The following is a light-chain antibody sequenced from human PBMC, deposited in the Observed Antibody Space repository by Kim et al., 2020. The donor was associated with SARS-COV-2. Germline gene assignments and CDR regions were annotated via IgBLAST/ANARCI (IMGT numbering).Light chain of an antibody. Sequence: ASVGDRVAITCRARQDISSYLAWYQQKPGMAPKLLIYAASTLQTGVPSRFSGSESGTEFTLTISSLQPEDFAAYYCQQLSSYPRTFGGGTKVDIK. V-gene: IGKV1-9*01. CDR3: QQLSSYPRT. CDR1: QDISSY. CDR2: AAS. J-gene: IGKJ4*01.